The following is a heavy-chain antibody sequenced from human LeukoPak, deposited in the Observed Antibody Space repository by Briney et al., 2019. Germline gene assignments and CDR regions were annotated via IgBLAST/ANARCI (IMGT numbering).Heavy chain of an antibody. CDR3: ARDSDFQNWFDP. Sequence: ASVKVSCKASVYTFTSYYMHWVRQAPGQGLEWMGIINPSSGTTRYAQKFQGRVTMTRVTSTSTAYMDLSSLRSEDTAVYYCARDSDFQNWFDPWGQGTLVTVSS. J-gene: IGHJ5*02. V-gene: IGHV1-46*01. D-gene: IGHD3-3*01. CDR1: VYTFTSYY. CDR2: INPSSGTT.